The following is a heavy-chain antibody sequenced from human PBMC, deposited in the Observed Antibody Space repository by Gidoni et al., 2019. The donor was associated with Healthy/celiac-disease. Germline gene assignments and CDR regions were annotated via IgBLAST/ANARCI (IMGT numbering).Heavy chain of an antibody. V-gene: IGHV1-69*01. D-gene: IGHD5-12*01. Sequence: QVQLVQSGAEVKKPGSSVKVSRKASGGTFSSYAISWVRQAPGQGLEWMGGIIPIFGTANYAQKFQGRVTITADESTSTAYMELSSLRSEDTAVYYCASVPRQSGYDSLYFDYWGQGTLVTVSS. CDR3: ASVPRQSGYDSLYFDY. CDR2: IIPIFGTA. CDR1: GGTFSSYA. J-gene: IGHJ4*02.